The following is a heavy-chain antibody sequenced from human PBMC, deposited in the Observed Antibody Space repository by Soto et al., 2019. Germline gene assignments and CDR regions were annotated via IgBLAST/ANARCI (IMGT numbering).Heavy chain of an antibody. J-gene: IGHJ3*02. CDR2: INPATGAA. V-gene: IGHV1-2*02. D-gene: IGHD3-3*01. CDR1: GYPVTAYY. Sequence: QLHLVQSGAVVKKPGASVTVSCSASGYPVTAYYMHWVRQAPGRWLEWMGGINPATGAAKYTQTFQGRVTMTRDTSTSTVFMELGGLTSEDTAVFYCARGGGVGVAGSAAFDMWGQGTLVTVSS. CDR3: ARGGGVGVAGSAAFDM.